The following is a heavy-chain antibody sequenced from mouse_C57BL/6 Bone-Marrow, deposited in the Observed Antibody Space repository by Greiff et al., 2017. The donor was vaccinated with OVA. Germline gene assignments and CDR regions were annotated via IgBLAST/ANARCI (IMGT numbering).Heavy chain of an antibody. V-gene: IGHV1-82*01. CDR1: GYAFSSSW. CDR3: ARHEDGYYASYFDY. D-gene: IGHD2-3*01. Sequence: QVQLQQSGPELVKPGASVKISCEASGYAFSSSWMTWVKQRPGKGLEWIGRIYPGDGDTNYNGKFKGKATLTADKSASTAYMQLSSLTSEDSAVYVCARHEDGYYASYFDYWGQGTTLTVSS. CDR2: IYPGDGDT. J-gene: IGHJ2*01.